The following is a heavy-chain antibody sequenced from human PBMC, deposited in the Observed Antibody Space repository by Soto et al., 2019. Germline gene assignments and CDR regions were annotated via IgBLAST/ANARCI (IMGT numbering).Heavy chain of an antibody. CDR1: GGSISSSSYY. V-gene: IGHV4-39*01. CDR2: IYYSGST. Sequence: TSETLSLTCTVSGGSISSSSYYWGWIRQPPGKGLEWIGSIYYSGSTYHNPSLKSRVTISVDTSKNQFSLTLSSVTASDTAVYYCARHSSSWYAPYYYYGMDVWGKGTTVTVSS. CDR3: ARHSSSWYAPYYYYGMDV. J-gene: IGHJ6*04. D-gene: IGHD6-13*01.